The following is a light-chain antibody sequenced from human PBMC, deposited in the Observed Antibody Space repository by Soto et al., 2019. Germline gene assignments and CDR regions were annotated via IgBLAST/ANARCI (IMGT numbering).Light chain of an antibody. CDR1: SSNIGSNY. J-gene: IGLJ2*01. CDR2: SNN. Sequence: QSVLTQPPSASGTPGQRVTISCSGSSSNIGSNYVYWYQQLPGTAPKLLIYSNNQRPSGVPDRFSGSKSGTSASLAISGLRSEDEAEYFCQSYDSSLTVVFGGGTKLTVL. V-gene: IGLV1-47*02. CDR3: QSYDSSLTVV.